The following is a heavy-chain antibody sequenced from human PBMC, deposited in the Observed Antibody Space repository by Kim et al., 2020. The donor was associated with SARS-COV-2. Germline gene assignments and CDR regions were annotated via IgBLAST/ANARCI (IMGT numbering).Heavy chain of an antibody. CDR3: ARSVVALGYAMDV. V-gene: IGHV4-61*08. J-gene: IGHJ6*02. CDR2: INYSGTT. D-gene: IGHD2-21*01. CDR1: GFSVSSGGYY. Sequence: SETLSLTCTVSGFSVSSGGYYWSWIRQPPGKGLEWIGYINYSGTTNYNPSLKSRVTISVDTSRNQFSLQVNSLTAADTAFYYFARSVVALGYAMDVWGQG.